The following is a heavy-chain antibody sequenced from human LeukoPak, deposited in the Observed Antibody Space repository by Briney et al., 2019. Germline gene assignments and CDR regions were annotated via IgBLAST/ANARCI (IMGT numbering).Heavy chain of an antibody. CDR3: ARPRRDGRLQFDY. D-gene: IGHD5-24*01. V-gene: IGHV1-69*01. CDR2: IIPIFCTA. Sequence: QGXEXMGGIIPIFCTANYAQKFQGRVTITADESTSTAYMELSSLRSEDTAVYYCARPRRDGRLQFDYWGQGTLVTVSS. J-gene: IGHJ4*02.